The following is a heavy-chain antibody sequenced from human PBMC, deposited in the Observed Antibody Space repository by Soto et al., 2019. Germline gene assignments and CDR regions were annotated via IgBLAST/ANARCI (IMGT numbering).Heavy chain of an antibody. CDR1: GGSISSISYY. CDR3: ALESSSSLG. CDR2: IYYSGST. V-gene: IGHV4-39*01. D-gene: IGHD6-6*01. Sequence: QLQLQESGPGLVKPSETLSLTCTVSGGSISSISYYWGWIRQPPGQGLEWLGSIYYSGSTYYSPSLKSRVSISVDTSKTHFSLKLSSVTAADTAVYYCALESSSSLGCGQGPLVTVSS. J-gene: IGHJ4*02.